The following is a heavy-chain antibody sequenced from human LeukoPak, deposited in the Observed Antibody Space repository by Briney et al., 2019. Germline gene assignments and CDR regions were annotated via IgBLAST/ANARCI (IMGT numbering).Heavy chain of an antibody. CDR3: ARIDTGSGWSCYY. CDR2: INPNSGDA. Sequence: ASVKVSCKASGGTFSSYAISWVRQAPGQGLEWMGWINPNSGDAHYAQNFQGRVTMTRDTSISTAYLDLSGLRSDDTAVYYCARIDTGSGWSCYYWGQGTLVTVSS. CDR1: GGTFSSYA. D-gene: IGHD6-19*01. J-gene: IGHJ4*02. V-gene: IGHV1-2*02.